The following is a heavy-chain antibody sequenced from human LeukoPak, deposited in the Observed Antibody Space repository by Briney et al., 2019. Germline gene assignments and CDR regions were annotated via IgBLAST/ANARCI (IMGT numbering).Heavy chain of an antibody. J-gene: IGHJ4*02. CDR2: LSWNGASS. CDR1: GFTVSSNY. D-gene: IGHD3-22*01. Sequence: PGGSLRLSCAASGFTVSSNYMSWVRQAPGKGLEWVSGLSWNGASSDYSDSVKGRFTISRDNAKNSLHLQMNSLRAEDTALYFCAKAGTYYRDGSGNGYYNYFENWGQGTPVTVSS. CDR3: AKAGTYYRDGSGNGYYNYFEN. V-gene: IGHV3-53*05.